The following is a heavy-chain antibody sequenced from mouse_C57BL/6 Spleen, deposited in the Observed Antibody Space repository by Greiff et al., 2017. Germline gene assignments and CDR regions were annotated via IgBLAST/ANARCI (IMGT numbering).Heavy chain of an antibody. D-gene: IGHD1-1*02. J-gene: IGHJ2*01. V-gene: IGHV3-1*01. CDR3: ARRGLLSYFDY. Sequence: VQLKESGPGMVKPSQSLSLTCTVTGYSITSGYDWHWIRHFPGNKLEWMGYISYSGSTNYNPSLKSRISITHDTSKNHFFLKLNSVTTEDTATYYCARRGLLSYFDYWGQGTTLTVSS. CDR1: GYSITSGYD. CDR2: ISYSGST.